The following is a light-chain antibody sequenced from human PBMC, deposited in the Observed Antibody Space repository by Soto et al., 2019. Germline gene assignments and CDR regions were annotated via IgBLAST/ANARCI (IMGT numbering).Light chain of an antibody. CDR3: QQYGSSPLFT. V-gene: IGKV3-20*01. Sequence: EIVLTQSPDTLSLSPGERATLSYRASQSVSSSYLAWYQQKPGQAPRLLIYGASSRATGIPDRFSGSGSGTDFTLTISRLEPEGFAVYYCQQYGSSPLFTFGPGTKVDIK. J-gene: IGKJ3*01. CDR1: QSVSSSY. CDR2: GAS.